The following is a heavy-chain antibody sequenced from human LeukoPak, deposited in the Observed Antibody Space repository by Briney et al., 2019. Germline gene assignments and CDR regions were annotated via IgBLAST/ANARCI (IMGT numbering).Heavy chain of an antibody. Sequence: GGSLRLSCAASGFTFRHYGMHWVRQAPGKGLEWVALISYDGSKAYYADSVKGRVTISGDNSKNTLYLQMNSLRAEDTAVYYCARCGGDCPVDAFDIWGQGTMVTVSS. CDR2: ISYDGSKA. D-gene: IGHD2-21*02. CDR3: ARCGGDCPVDAFDI. CDR1: GFTFRHYG. J-gene: IGHJ3*02. V-gene: IGHV3-30*03.